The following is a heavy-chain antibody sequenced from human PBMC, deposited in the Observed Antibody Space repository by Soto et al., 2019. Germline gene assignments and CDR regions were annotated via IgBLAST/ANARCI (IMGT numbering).Heavy chain of an antibody. J-gene: IGHJ4*02. CDR2: IYYSGST. CDR3: ARGSGSPDY. V-gene: IGHV4-59*01. Sequence: SETLSLTCTVSGGSISIYYCSWIRQPPGKGLEWIGYIYYSGSTNYNPSLKSRVTISVDTSKNQFSLKLSSVTAADMAVYYCARGSGSPDYWGQGTLVTVSS. D-gene: IGHD3-10*01. CDR1: GGSISIYY.